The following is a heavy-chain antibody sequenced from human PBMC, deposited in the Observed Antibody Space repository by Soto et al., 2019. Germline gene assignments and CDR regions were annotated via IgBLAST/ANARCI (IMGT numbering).Heavy chain of an antibody. CDR3: AKDRPPSTSRYFFEY. J-gene: IGHJ4*02. Sequence: EVQLLESGGKLVQPGGSLTLSCAASGFTFSTYAMAWVRQAPGKGLEWVSGVSASGLNTDYADPVKGRFYISRDNSKNTVSLHLNRLSAEDTALYYFAKDRPPSTSRYFFEYSGQGTPVTVSS. CDR2: VSASGLNT. CDR1: GFTFSTYA. V-gene: IGHV3-23*01.